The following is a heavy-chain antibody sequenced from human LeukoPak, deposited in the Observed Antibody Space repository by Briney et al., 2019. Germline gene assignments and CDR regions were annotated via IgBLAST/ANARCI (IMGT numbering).Heavy chain of an antibody. Sequence: ASVKVSCKASGYTFTSYGISWVRQAPGQGLERMGWISAYNGNTNYAQKLQGRVTMTTDTSTSTAYMELRSLRSGDTAVYYCARGASWIQLWFAFDYWGQGTLVTVSS. CDR3: ARGASWIQLWFAFDY. CDR2: ISAYNGNT. D-gene: IGHD5-18*01. J-gene: IGHJ4*02. V-gene: IGHV1-18*01. CDR1: GYTFTSYG.